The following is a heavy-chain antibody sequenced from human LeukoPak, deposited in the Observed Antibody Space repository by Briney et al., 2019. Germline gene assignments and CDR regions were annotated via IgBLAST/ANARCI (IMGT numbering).Heavy chain of an antibody. CDR3: ARLVTSYFDY. J-gene: IGHJ4*02. V-gene: IGHV5-51*01. CDR2: IYPGDSDT. Sequence: GESLKISSKGSGYSFTTYWIGWVRQVPGKGLEWMGIIYPGDSDTKYSPSFQGQVTISADKSISTAYLQWSSLKASDTAMYYCARLVTSYFDYWGQGTLVTVSS. CDR1: GYSFTTYW. D-gene: IGHD4-11*01.